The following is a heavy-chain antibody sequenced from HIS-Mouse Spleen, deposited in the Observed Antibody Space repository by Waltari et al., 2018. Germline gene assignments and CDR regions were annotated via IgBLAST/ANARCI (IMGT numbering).Heavy chain of an antibody. D-gene: IGHD3-3*01. CDR1: GYTVTRYD. V-gene: IGHV1-8*01. Sequence: QVQLVQSGAEVKKPGASVKVHCKPSGYTVTRYDINWVRQATGQGLEWMGWMNPNSGNTGYAQKFQGRVTMTRNTSISTAYMELSSLRSEDTAVYYCARVYYDFWSGYYYWGQGTLVTVSS. J-gene: IGHJ4*02. CDR3: ARVYYDFWSGYYY. CDR2: MNPNSGNT.